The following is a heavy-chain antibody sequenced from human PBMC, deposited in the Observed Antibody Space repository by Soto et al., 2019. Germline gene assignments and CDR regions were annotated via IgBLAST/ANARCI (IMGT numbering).Heavy chain of an antibody. V-gene: IGHV3-43*01. CDR3: AKGDSRQPLFYYYYGMDV. CDR2: ISWDGGST. Sequence: GESLRLSCAASGFTFDDYTMHWVRQAPGKGLEWVSLISWDGGSTYYADSVKGRFTISRDNSKNSLYLQMNSLRTEDTALYYCAKGDSRQPLFYYYYGMDVWGQGTTVTVS. D-gene: IGHD3-10*01. J-gene: IGHJ6*02. CDR1: GFTFDDYT.